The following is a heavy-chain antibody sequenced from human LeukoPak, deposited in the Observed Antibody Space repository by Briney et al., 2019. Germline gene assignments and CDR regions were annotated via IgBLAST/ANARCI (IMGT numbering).Heavy chain of an antibody. CDR3: ARVSYDSSGYHLDY. CDR1: GGSISSSSYY. J-gene: IGHJ4*02. D-gene: IGHD3-22*01. Sequence: SETLSLTCTVSGGSISSSSYYWGWIRQPPGKGLEWIGSIYYSGSTYYNPSLKSRVTISVDTSKNQFSLKLSSVTAADTAVYYCARVSYDSSGYHLDYWGQGTLVTVSS. CDR2: IYYSGST. V-gene: IGHV4-39*07.